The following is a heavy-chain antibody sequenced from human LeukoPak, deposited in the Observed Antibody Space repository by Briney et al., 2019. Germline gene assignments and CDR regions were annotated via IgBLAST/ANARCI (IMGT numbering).Heavy chain of an antibody. D-gene: IGHD2-15*01. CDR1: GFTFDDYA. CDR2: ISWNSGSI. Sequence: SGGSLRLSCAASGFTFDDYAMHWVRQAPGKGLEWVSGISWNSGSIGYADSVKGRFTISRDNSKNTLNLQMSGLRAEDTARFYCARHGDXGXXXXXAXDLWGXXTXVTVSS. V-gene: IGHV3-9*01. CDR3: ARHGDXGXXXXXAXDL. J-gene: IGHJ3*01.